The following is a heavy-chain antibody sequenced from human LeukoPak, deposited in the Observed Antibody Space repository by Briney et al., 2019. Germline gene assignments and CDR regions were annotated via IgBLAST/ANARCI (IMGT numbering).Heavy chain of an antibody. CDR1: GFTFSSYS. J-gene: IGHJ4*02. V-gene: IGHV3-21*01. Sequence: GSLRLSCAASGFTFSSYSMNWVRQAPGKGLEWVSSISSSSSYIYYADSVKGRFTISRDNAKNSLYLQMNSLRAEDTAVYYCARGRITMARGVTDFDYWAREPWSPSPQ. D-gene: IGHD3-10*01. CDR3: ARGRITMARGVTDFDY. CDR2: ISSSSSYI.